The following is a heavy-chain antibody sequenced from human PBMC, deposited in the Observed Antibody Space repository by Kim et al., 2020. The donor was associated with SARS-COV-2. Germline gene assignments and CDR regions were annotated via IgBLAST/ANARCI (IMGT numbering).Heavy chain of an antibody. CDR1: GFSFRRYD. Sequence: GGSLRLSCATSGFSFRRYDMHWVRQAPGKGLEWVAVISSDGSKANYGDSVKGRFTISRDNSKSTVFLQMSNLRPEDTALYFCANEFTYTGGSYIDYWGRGTQVTVSS. CDR2: ISSDGSKA. J-gene: IGHJ4*02. V-gene: IGHV3-30*18. CDR3: ANEFTYTGGSYIDY. D-gene: IGHD5-12*01.